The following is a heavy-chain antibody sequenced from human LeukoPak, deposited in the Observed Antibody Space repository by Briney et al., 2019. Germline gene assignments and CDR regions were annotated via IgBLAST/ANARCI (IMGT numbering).Heavy chain of an antibody. V-gene: IGHV3-23*01. Sequence: AGGTLRLSCAASGFTLSSYAINWVRQAPGKGLEWVSSINASGGSTYYADSVKGRFTISRDNSKNTLHLQMNSLRAEDTAVYYCAKGLYSSSSSSFDYWGQGTLVTVSS. CDR2: INASGGST. CDR1: GFTLSSYA. CDR3: AKGLYSSSSSSFDY. D-gene: IGHD6-6*01. J-gene: IGHJ4*02.